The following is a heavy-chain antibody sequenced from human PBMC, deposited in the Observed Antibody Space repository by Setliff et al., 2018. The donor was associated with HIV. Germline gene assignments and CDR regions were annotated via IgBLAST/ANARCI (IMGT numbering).Heavy chain of an antibody. Sequence: PSETLSLTCTVSGGSIRGDDYYWTWIRQHPGKGLEWIGYVFHTGTTYYNPSLKSRVTISVDSSKNQFSLRVNSVSAADTAVYYCARSHNSGWRHFDFWGQGTLVTVSS. CDR1: GGSIRGDDYY. J-gene: IGHJ4*02. CDR3: ARSHNSGWRHFDF. D-gene: IGHD6-19*01. CDR2: VFHTGTT. V-gene: IGHV4-31*03.